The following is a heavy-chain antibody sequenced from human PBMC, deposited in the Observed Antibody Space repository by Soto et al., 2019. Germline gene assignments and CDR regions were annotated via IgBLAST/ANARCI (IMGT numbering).Heavy chain of an antibody. J-gene: IGHJ6*02. V-gene: IGHV3-23*01. D-gene: IGHD1-26*01. CDR3: ARDPNIVGATHGGYYYYYGMDV. CDR1: AFTFSNYA. Sequence: GGSLRLSCGASAFTFSNYAMSRVRQAPRKGLGWVSAVRGSGDSTYYADSVKGRFTTSRDNAKNSLYLQMNSLRAEDTAVYYCARDPNIVGATHGGYYYYYGMDVWGQGTTVTVSS. CDR2: VRGSGDST.